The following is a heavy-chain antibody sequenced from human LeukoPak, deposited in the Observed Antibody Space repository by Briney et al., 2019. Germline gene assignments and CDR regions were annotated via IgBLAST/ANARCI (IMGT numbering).Heavy chain of an antibody. CDR1: GGSISSYN. J-gene: IGHJ6*03. CDR3: ARQDALGKYPPPYYMDV. D-gene: IGHD3-16*01. CDR2: ISESGST. Sequence: SETLSLTCTVSGGSISSYNWNWIRQPPGEGLEWIGYISESGSTNYNSSLENRVTLSLDTSKNEISLNLRSATVADTAVYYCARQDALGKYPPPYYMDVWDKGTTVIVS. V-gene: IGHV4-59*08.